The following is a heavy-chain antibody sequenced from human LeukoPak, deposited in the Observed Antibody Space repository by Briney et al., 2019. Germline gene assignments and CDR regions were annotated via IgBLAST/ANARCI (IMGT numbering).Heavy chain of an antibody. D-gene: IGHD4-17*01. CDR2: IWYDGSNK. CDR3: ATTTPTVTMGNFDY. Sequence: LPGGSLRLSCAASGFTFSSYGMHWVRQAPGKGLEWVAVIWYDGSNKYYADSVKGRFTISRDNSKNTLYLQVNSLRAEDTAVYYCATTTPTVTMGNFDYWGQGTLVTVSS. CDR1: GFTFSSYG. V-gene: IGHV3-33*01. J-gene: IGHJ4*02.